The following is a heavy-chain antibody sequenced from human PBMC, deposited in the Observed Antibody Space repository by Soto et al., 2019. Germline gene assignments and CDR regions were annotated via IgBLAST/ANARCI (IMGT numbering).Heavy chain of an antibody. V-gene: IGHV4-39*01. CDR1: GGSISSDSYY. CDR3: ARGWGFTMVRGPFWFDP. CDR2: ISYFGST. J-gene: IGHJ5*02. Sequence: SETLSLTCTVSGGSISSDSYYWGWIRQSPEKGFEWIASISYFGSTYYSPTLKSRLLISVDTSKSQFSLKLSSVTAADTAVYYCARGWGFTMVRGPFWFDPWGQGTLVTVSS. D-gene: IGHD3-10*01.